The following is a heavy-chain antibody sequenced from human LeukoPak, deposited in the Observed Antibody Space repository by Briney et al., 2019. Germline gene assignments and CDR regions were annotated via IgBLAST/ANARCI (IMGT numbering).Heavy chain of an antibody. J-gene: IGHJ4*02. V-gene: IGHV3-15*01. Sequence: GGSLRRSCAATGFTFNNAWMSWVRQAPGNGLESVGRIKSKSDGGSTDYAAPVKGRFTISRDDSKNTLYLQMNSLKTEDTAVYYCTTDPRYCSGGSCYFHWGQGTLVTVSS. CDR2: IKSKSDGGST. CDR1: GFTFNNAW. CDR3: TTDPRYCSGGSCYFH. D-gene: IGHD2-15*01.